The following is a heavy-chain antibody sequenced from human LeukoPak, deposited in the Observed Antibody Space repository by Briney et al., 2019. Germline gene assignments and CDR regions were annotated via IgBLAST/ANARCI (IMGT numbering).Heavy chain of an antibody. D-gene: IGHD5-12*01. Sequence: GGSLRLSCAASGLTFSSSWMNWVRQAPGKGLEWVANINPAGSQKDYVDSVKGRFNISRDNAKNSVFLQMNSLRAEDTAVYYCARYSGSFPGWLDPWGPGTLVTVSS. CDR3: ARYSGSFPGWLDP. CDR2: INPAGSQK. V-gene: IGHV3-7*01. CDR1: GLTFSSSW. J-gene: IGHJ5*02.